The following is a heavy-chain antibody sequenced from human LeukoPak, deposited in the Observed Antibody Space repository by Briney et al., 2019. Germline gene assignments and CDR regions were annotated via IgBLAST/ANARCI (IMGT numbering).Heavy chain of an antibody. Sequence: GESLRLSCAASGFTVSSNYMRWVRQAPGKGLEWVSVIYSGGSTYYADSVKGRFTISRDNSKNTLYLQMNSLRAEDTAVYYCARDHYSGSPKDYYYYKDVWGKGTTVTVSS. D-gene: IGHD1-26*01. CDR1: GFTVSSNY. CDR3: ARDHYSGSPKDYYYYKDV. J-gene: IGHJ6*03. V-gene: IGHV3-53*01. CDR2: IYSGGST.